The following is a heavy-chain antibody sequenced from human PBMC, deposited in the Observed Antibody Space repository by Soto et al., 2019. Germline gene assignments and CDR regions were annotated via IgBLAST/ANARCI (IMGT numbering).Heavy chain of an antibody. CDR1: SGSISSGGYS. D-gene: IGHD2-15*01. CDR3: ARAKDSPNWFDP. CDR2: IYHSGST. Sequence: PSETLSLTCVVSSGSISSGGYSWRWIRQPPGKGLEWIGYIYHSGSTYYNPSLKSRVTISVDRSKNQFSLKLSSVTAADTAVYYCARAKDSPNWFDPWGQGTQVTVS. V-gene: IGHV4-30-2*01. J-gene: IGHJ5*02.